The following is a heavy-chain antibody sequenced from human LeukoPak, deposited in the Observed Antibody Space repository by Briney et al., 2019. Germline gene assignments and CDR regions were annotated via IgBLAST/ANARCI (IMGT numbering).Heavy chain of an antibody. V-gene: IGHV5-51*01. CDR1: GYSFTSYW. Sequence: GESLKISCKGSGYSFTSYWIGWVRQMPGKGLEWMGIIYPGDSDTRYSPSFQGQVTISADKSISTAYLQWSSLKASDTAMYYCARXRYXSXXSXXXXXHYWXXGTLVTVS. CDR3: ARXRYXSXXSXXXXXHY. J-gene: IGHJ4*01. CDR2: IYPGDSDT. D-gene: IGHD2-15*01.